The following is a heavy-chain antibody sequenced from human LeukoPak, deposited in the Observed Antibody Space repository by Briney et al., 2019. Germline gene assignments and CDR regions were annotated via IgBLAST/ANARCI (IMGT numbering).Heavy chain of an antibody. Sequence: ASVKVSCKASGYTFTSYDINWVRQATGPGLEWMGWMNRNSGNTGYAQKIQGRVTMTRNTSISTAYMELSSLRSEDTAVYYCASWHYGSGSYYFDYWGQGTLVTVSS. CDR3: ASWHYGSGSYYFDY. V-gene: IGHV1-8*01. CDR1: GYTFTSYD. J-gene: IGHJ4*02. CDR2: MNRNSGNT. D-gene: IGHD3-10*01.